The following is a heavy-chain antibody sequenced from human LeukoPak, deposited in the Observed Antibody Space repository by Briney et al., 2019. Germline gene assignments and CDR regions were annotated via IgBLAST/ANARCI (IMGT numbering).Heavy chain of an antibody. CDR2: INPNSGGT. CDR1: GYTFTGYY. V-gene: IGHV1-2*02. J-gene: IGHJ1*01. D-gene: IGHD3-22*01. Sequence: ASVKVSCKASGYTFTGYYMHWVRQAPGQGLEWMGWINPNSGGTNYAQKFQGRVTMTRDTSISTAYMELSSLRSEDTAVYYCARTKDYYDSSGEILEYFQHWGQGTLVTVSS. CDR3: ARTKDYYDSSGEILEYFQH.